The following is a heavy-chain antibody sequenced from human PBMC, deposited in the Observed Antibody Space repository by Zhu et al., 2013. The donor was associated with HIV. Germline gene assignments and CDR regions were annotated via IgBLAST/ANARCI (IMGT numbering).Heavy chain of an antibody. V-gene: IGHV3-9*01. J-gene: IGHJ4*02. CDR2: ISWNSGSI. CDR3: AKDILGIAAAGDNYFDY. Sequence: EVQLVESGGGLVQPGRSLRLSCAASGFTFDDYAMHWVRQAPGKGLEWVSGISWNSGSIGYADSVKGRFTISRDNAKNSLYLQMNSLRAEDTALYYCAKDILGIAAAGDNYFDYWGQGTLVTVSS. D-gene: IGHD6-13*01. CDR1: GFTFDDYA.